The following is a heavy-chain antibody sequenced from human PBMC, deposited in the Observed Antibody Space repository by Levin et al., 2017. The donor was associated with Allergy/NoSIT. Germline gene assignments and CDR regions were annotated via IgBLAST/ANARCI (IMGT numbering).Heavy chain of an antibody. CDR2: ISYDGSNK. Sequence: GESLKISCAASGFTFSSYAMHWVRQAPGKGLEWVAVISYDGSNKYYADSVKGRFTISRDKSKNTLYLQMNSLRAEDTAVYYGARGQRMGDYVPGFGHWGQGTLVTVST. CDR1: GFTFSSYA. J-gene: IGHJ4*02. D-gene: IGHD4-17*01. V-gene: IGHV3-30-3*01. CDR3: ARGQRMGDYVPGFGH.